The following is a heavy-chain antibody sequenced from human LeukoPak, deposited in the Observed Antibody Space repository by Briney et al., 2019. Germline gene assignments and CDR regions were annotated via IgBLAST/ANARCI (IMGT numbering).Heavy chain of an antibody. D-gene: IGHD2-2*01. CDR2: IYYSGST. V-gene: IGHV4-61*08. CDR1: AYSISDGWV. J-gene: IGHJ4*02. Sequence: SETLSLTCTVSAYSISDGWVWGMIRQPPGKGLEWIGYIYYSGSTDYNPSLKSRVTISVDTSKNQFSLKLSSVTAADTAVYYCARGYCSSTSCYVFDYWGQGTLVTVSS. CDR3: ARGYCSSTSCYVFDY.